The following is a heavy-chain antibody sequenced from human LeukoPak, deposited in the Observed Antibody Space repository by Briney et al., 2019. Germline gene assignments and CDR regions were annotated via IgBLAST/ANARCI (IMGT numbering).Heavy chain of an antibody. CDR2: INSDGSTT. D-gene: IGHD2-2*01. CDR1: GFTFSSSW. J-gene: IGHJ4*02. V-gene: IGHV3-74*01. CDR3: TRPESSSSLACDH. Sequence: GGALRLSCAAPGFTFSSSWMHWVRPAPGKGLGWVSRINSDGSTTNYADSVKGRFIISRDNAKNTLYLQMNSLRAEDTAVYYCTRPESSSSLACDHWGQGTLVTVSS.